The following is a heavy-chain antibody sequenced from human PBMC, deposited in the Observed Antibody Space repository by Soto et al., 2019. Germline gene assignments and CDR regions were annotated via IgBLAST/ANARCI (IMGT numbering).Heavy chain of an antibody. Sequence: QVQLVESGGGVVQPGRSLRLSCAASGFTFSSYGMHWVRQAPGKGLEWVAVISYDGSNKYYADSVKGRFTISRDNSKNTLYLQMSSLRAEDTAVYYSVKDGSSGWPYYYGMDVWGQGTTVTVSS. V-gene: IGHV3-30*18. D-gene: IGHD6-19*01. CDR1: GFTFSSYG. J-gene: IGHJ6*02. CDR3: VKDGSSGWPYYYGMDV. CDR2: ISYDGSNK.